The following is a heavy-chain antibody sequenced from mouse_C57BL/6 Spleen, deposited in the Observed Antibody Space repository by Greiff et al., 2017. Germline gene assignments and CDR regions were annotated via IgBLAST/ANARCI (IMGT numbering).Heavy chain of an antibody. Sequence: VQGVESGPGLVAPSQSLSITCTVSGFSLTSYAISWVRQPPGKGLEWLGVIWTGGGTNYNSALKSRLSISKDNSKSQVFLKMNSLQTDDTARYYCARNLGDYDGPYYAMDYWGQGTSVTVSS. V-gene: IGHV2-9-1*01. D-gene: IGHD2-4*01. CDR3: ARNLGDYDGPYYAMDY. J-gene: IGHJ4*01. CDR1: GFSLTSYA. CDR2: IWTGGGT.